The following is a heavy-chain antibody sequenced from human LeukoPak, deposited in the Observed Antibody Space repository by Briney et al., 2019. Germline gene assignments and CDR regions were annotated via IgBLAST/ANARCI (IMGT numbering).Heavy chain of an antibody. D-gene: IGHD6-19*01. V-gene: IGHV3-7*01. CDR3: AGGSGWLIDY. J-gene: IGHJ4*02. Sequence: GGSPRLSCAASGFIFSSYWMNWVRQAPGKGLEWVANIKQEGSEKYCVDSVKGRFTISRDNAKNSLYLQMDSLRAEDTAVYYCAGGSGWLIDYWGQGTLVTVSS. CDR1: GFIFSSYW. CDR2: IKQEGSEK.